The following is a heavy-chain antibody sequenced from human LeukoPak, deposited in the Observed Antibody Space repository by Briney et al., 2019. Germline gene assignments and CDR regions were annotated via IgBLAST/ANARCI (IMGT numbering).Heavy chain of an antibody. CDR3: VEDVVVIVAAKPGI. CDR2: ISGTGDST. D-gene: IGHD2-15*01. CDR1: GFSFSTYA. V-gene: IGHV3-23*01. Sequence: GGSLRLSCAASGFSFSTYAMGWIRQAPGKGLEWVSSISGTGDSTYYADAVKGRFTISRDNSKHTLYPQMNSQRAEDTAVYYCVEDVVVIVAAKPGIWGQGTLVTVSS. J-gene: IGHJ4*02.